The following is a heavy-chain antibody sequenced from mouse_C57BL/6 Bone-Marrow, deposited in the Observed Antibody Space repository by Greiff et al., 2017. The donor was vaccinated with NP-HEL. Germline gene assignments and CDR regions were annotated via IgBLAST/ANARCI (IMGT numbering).Heavy chain of an antibody. D-gene: IGHD1-1*01. CDR3: ARRKLRAMDY. CDR1: GFTFSSYT. J-gene: IGHJ4*01. CDR2: ISGGGGNT. V-gene: IGHV5-9*01. Sequence: EVHLVESGGGLVKPGGSLKLSCAASGFTFSSYTMSWVRQTPEKRLEWVATISGGGGNTYYPDSVKGRFTISRDNAKNTLYLQMSSLRSEDTALYYCARRKLRAMDYWGQGTSVTVSS.